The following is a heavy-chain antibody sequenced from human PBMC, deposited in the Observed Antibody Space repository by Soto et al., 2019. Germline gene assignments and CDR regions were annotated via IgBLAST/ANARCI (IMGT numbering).Heavy chain of an antibody. CDR2: IWYDGSNK. D-gene: IGHD2-2*01. CDR1: GFTFSSYG. Sequence: GSLRLSCAASGFTFSSYGMHWVRQAPGKGLEWVAVIWYDGSNKYYADSVKGRFTISRDNSKNTLYLQMNSLRAEDTAVYYCARAGVVVPAASPYGMDVWGQGTTVTVSS. V-gene: IGHV3-33*01. J-gene: IGHJ6*02. CDR3: ARAGVVVPAASPYGMDV.